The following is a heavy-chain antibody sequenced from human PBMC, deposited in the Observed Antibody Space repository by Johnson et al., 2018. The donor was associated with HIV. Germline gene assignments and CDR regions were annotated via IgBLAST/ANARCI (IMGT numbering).Heavy chain of an antibody. CDR3: ARDFMYAFDI. J-gene: IGHJ3*02. CDR1: GFTFDDYA. D-gene: IGHD3-10*02. Sequence: VQLVESGGGLVQPGRSLRLSCAASGFTFDDYAMHWVRQAPGKGLEWVSGISWNSGSIAYADSVKGRFTIYRDNSKNTLYLQMNSLRAEDTAVYYCARDFMYAFDIWGQGTMVTVSS. V-gene: IGHV3-9*01. CDR2: ISWNSGSI.